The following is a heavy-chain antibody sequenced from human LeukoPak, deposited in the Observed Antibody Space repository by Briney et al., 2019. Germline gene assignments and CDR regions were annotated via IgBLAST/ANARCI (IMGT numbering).Heavy chain of an antibody. Sequence: VASVRVSCKASGYTFTSYGISWVRQAPGQGLEWMGWISAYNGNTNYAQKLQGRVTMTTDTSTSTAYMELRSLRSDDTAVHYCARDRDYDYYYYMDVWGKGTTVTISS. CDR2: ISAYNGNT. CDR3: ARDRDYDYYYYMDV. CDR1: GYTFTSYG. V-gene: IGHV1-18*01. J-gene: IGHJ6*03.